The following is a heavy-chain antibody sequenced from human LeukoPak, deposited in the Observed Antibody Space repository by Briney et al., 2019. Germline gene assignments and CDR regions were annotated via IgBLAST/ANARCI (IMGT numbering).Heavy chain of an antibody. CDR2: ISYDGSNK. D-gene: IGHD6-6*01. V-gene: IGHV3-30*01. CDR3: ARDRITARPHPGEYYFDY. CDR1: GFTFSSYA. Sequence: GGSLRLSCAASGFTFSSYAMHWVRQAPGKGLEWVAVISYDGSNKYYADSVKGRFTISRDNSKNTLYLQMNSLRAEDTAVYYCARDRITARPHPGEYYFDYWGQGTLVTVSS. J-gene: IGHJ4*02.